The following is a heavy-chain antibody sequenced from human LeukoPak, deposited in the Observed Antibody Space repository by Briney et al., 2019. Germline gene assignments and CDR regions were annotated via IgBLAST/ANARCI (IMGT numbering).Heavy chain of an antibody. V-gene: IGHV3-9*01. Sequence: SLRLSCAASGFTFDDYAMHWVRQAPGKGLEWVSGISWNSGSVGYADSVKGRFTISRDNAKNSLYLQMNSLRPGDTALYYCAKDFTPGGFGDAFDIWGQGTMVTVSS. CDR1: GFTFDDYA. J-gene: IGHJ3*02. CDR2: ISWNSGSV. CDR3: AKDFTPGGFGDAFDI. D-gene: IGHD3-3*01.